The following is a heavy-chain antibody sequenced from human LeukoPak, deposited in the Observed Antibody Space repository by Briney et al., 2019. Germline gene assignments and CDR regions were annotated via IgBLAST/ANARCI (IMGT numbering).Heavy chain of an antibody. Sequence: GGSLRLSCAASGFTVSSNYMSWVRQAPGMGLEWVSYISSSSFKIGYADSVKGRFTISRDNSKNSLYLQMDSLRVEDTAVYYCVRDPSYGSSWYYYMDVWGKGTTVTVSS. D-gene: IGHD6-13*01. V-gene: IGHV3-48*04. CDR2: ISSSSFKI. CDR3: VRDPSYGSSWYYYMDV. J-gene: IGHJ6*03. CDR1: GFTVSSNY.